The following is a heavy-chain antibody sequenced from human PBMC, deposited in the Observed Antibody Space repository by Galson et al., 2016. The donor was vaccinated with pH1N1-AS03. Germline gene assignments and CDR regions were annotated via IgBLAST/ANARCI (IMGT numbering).Heavy chain of an antibody. V-gene: IGHV3-9*01. CDR2: ISWNSGSI. J-gene: IGHJ4*02. CDR3: AKDMDWIQTGDFLIDY. Sequence: LRLSCAASGFPFGDYALHWVRQFPGKGLEWVAGISWNSGSIAYTDSVKGRFTISRDNAKNSLYLQLNGLRPEDTALYYCAKDMDWIQTGDFLIDYWGQGSLLTVSS. CDR1: GFPFGDYA. D-gene: IGHD3-3*01.